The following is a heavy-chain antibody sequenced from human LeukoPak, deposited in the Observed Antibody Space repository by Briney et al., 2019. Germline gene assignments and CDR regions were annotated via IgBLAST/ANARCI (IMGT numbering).Heavy chain of an antibody. CDR1: GFTFSDFA. CDR3: VKVATLDD. V-gene: IGHV3-23*01. CDR2: ITDSGTTT. D-gene: IGHD2-15*01. J-gene: IGHJ4*02. Sequence: GGSLRLSCAASGFTFSDFAMSWVRQAPGKGLEWVSGITDSGTTTYYADSVKGRFTISRDNSKNTLYLGMNSLRAEDTAVYYCVKVATLDDWGQGTLVTVSS.